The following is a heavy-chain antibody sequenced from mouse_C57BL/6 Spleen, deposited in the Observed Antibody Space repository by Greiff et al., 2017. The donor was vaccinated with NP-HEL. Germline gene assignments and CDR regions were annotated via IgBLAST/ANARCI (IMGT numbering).Heavy chain of an antibody. CDR1: GYAFSSSW. CDR3: ALLKGYYFDY. CDR2: IYPGDGDT. Sequence: VQLQQSGPELVKPGASVKISCKASGYAFSSSWMNWVKQRPGKGLEWIGRIYPGDGDTNYNGKFKGKATLTADKSSSTAYMQLSSLTSEDSAVYFWALLKGYYFDYWGQGTTLTVSS. J-gene: IGHJ2*01. D-gene: IGHD1-3*01. V-gene: IGHV1-82*01.